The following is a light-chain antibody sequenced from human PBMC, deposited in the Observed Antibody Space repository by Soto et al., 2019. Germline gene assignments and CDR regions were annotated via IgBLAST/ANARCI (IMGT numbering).Light chain of an antibody. Sequence: EIVLTQSPGTQSLSPGEGATLSCRASQTISNNYLAWYQHKPGQAPRLLIYAASTRATGIPDRFSGSGSGADFTLTVNRLEPEDFAVYYCQQYGTSPRTFGQGTKVEI. CDR2: AAS. CDR1: QTISNNY. J-gene: IGKJ1*01. CDR3: QQYGTSPRT. V-gene: IGKV3-20*01.